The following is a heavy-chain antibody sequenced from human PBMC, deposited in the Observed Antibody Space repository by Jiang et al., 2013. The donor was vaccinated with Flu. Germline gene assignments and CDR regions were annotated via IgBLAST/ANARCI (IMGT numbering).Heavy chain of an antibody. J-gene: IGHJ4*02. CDR3: ARALYDSSGTYYFDY. V-gene: IGHV4-59*01. Sequence: PGLVKPSETLSLTCTVSGGSISSYYWSWIRQPPGKGLEWIGYIYYSGSTNYNPSLKSRVTISVDTSKNQFSLKLSSVTAADTAVYYCARALYDSSGTYYFDYWGQGTLVTVSS. CDR1: GGSISSYY. CDR2: IYYSGST. D-gene: IGHD3-22*01.